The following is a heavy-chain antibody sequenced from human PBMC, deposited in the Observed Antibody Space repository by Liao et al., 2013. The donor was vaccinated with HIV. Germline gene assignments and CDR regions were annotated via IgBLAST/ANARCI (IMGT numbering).Heavy chain of an antibody. Sequence: QVQLQESGPGLVKPSETLSLTCTVSGDSISSYYWSWIRQPAGKGLEWIGRVYITGTTNYNPSLRSRVTMSVDMSKNQFSLKLSSVTAADTAVYYCARDLPPNFWGQGTLVIVSS. V-gene: IGHV4-4*07. J-gene: IGHJ4*02. D-gene: IGHD1-7*01. CDR3: ARDLPPNF. CDR2: VYITGTT. CDR1: GDSISSYY.